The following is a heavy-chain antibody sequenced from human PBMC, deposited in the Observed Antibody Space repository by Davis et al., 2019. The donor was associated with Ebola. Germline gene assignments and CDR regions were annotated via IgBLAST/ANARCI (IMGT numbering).Heavy chain of an antibody. D-gene: IGHD2-2*01. Sequence: SGPTLVKPSQTLTLTCTFSGFSLSASGMCVSWIRQPPGKALEWLALIDWDDHKYYSTSLKTRLTISKDTSKNQVVLTMTNMDPVDTATYYCARLYQLSLGDAFDIWGQGTMVTVSS. J-gene: IGHJ3*02. CDR2: IDWDDHK. CDR1: GFSLSASGMC. CDR3: ARLYQLSLGDAFDI. V-gene: IGHV2-70*01.